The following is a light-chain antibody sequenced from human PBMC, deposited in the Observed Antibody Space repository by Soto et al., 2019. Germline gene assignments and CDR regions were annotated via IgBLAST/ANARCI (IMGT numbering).Light chain of an antibody. J-gene: IGKJ3*01. Sequence: DIQLTQSPSFLSASVGGRVTITCRASQAISSNLAWYQQKPGKAPNLLIYGASTLQSGVPSRFSGSGSGTQFTLTISSLQPEDFATYYCQQLNSYPLTFGPGTKVDIK. V-gene: IGKV1-9*01. CDR1: QAISSN. CDR3: QQLNSYPLT. CDR2: GAS.